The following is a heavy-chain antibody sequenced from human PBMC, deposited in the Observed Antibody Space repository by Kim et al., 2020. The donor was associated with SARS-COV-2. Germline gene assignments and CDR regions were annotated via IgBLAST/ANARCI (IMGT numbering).Heavy chain of an antibody. CDR1: GYTFTSYS. D-gene: IGHD3-16*02. Sequence: ASVKVSCKASGYTFTSYSMHWVRQAPGQGLEWMGIINPSGGRTSYAQKFQGRVTMTRDTSTSTVYMELSSLRSEDTAVYYCARGGMFMLGGVIVAYYYYGSETCGQGDPVTVSS. CDR3: ARGGMFMLGGVIVAYYYYGSET. V-gene: IGHV1-46*01. J-gene: IGHJ6*02. CDR2: INPSGGRT.